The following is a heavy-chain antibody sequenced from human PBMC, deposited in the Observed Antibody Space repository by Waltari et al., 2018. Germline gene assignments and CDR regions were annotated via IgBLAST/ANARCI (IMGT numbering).Heavy chain of an antibody. CDR2: ISASVSTT. J-gene: IGHJ4*02. CDR1: GFTSSSYS. V-gene: IGHV3-48*02. Sequence: EVHLVESGGGLVQPGGSLGLSFAASGFTSSSYSMNWVRQAPGKGLEWVSYISASVSTTYYADSVKGRFTISRDNAKNSLYLQMSSLRDEDTAVYYCARDLAWAFDYWGQGALVTVSS. CDR3: ARDLAWAFDY. D-gene: IGHD7-27*01.